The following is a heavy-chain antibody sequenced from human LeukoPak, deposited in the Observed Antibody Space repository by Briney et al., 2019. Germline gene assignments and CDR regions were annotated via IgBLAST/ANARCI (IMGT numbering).Heavy chain of an antibody. D-gene: IGHD4-17*01. Sequence: SETLSLTCAVYGGSFSGYYWSWIRQPPGEGLEWIGEINHSGSTNYNPSLKSRVTISVDTSKNQFSLKLSSVTAADTAVYYCARGRGYGDYVDYWGQGTLVTVSS. J-gene: IGHJ4*02. CDR3: ARGRGYGDYVDY. CDR2: INHSGST. CDR1: GGSFSGYY. V-gene: IGHV4-34*01.